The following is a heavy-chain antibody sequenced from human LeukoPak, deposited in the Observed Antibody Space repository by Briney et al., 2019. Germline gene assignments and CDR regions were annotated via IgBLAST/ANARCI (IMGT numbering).Heavy chain of an antibody. CDR3: ARPSSGWP. V-gene: IGHV3-7*03. CDR2: INQDGSGE. Sequence: GGSLRLSCAASGFTFSSYWMSWVRQAPGKGLEWVANINQDGSGEYYVDSVKGRFTISRDNAKNSLSLQMNSLRAEDTAVYYCARPSSGWPWGQGTLVTVSS. J-gene: IGHJ5*02. D-gene: IGHD6-19*01. CDR1: GFTFSSYW.